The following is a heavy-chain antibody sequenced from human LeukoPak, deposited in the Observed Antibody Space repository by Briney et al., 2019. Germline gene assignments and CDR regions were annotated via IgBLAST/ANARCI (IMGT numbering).Heavy chain of an antibody. V-gene: IGHV3-21*01. D-gene: IGHD2-15*01. CDR2: ISSSSSYI. Sequence: PGGSLRLSRAASGFTFSSYSMNWVRQAPGKGLEWVSSISSSSSYIYYADSVKGRFTISRDNAKNSLYLQMNSLRAEDTAVYYCARDGQTVVAAYYYYYGMDVWGQGTTVTVSS. CDR1: GFTFSSYS. J-gene: IGHJ6*02. CDR3: ARDGQTVVAAYYYYYGMDV.